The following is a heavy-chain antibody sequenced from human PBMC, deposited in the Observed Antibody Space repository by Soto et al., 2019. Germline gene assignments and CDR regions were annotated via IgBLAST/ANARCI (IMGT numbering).Heavy chain of an antibody. CDR1: GFTFSNAW. D-gene: IGHD3-16*01. Sequence: EVQLVESGGGLVKPGGSLRLSCAASGFTFSNAWMSWVRQAPGKGLEWVGRIKSKTDGGTTDYAAPVKGRFTISRDDSKNTLYLQMNSLKTEDTAVYYCTTDPAVYDYVWGSSPEFDYWGQGTLVTVSS. J-gene: IGHJ4*02. V-gene: IGHV3-15*01. CDR3: TTDPAVYDYVWGSSPEFDY. CDR2: IKSKTDGGTT.